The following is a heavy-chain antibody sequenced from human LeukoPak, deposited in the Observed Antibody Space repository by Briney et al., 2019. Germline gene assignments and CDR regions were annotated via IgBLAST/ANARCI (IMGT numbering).Heavy chain of an antibody. CDR2: IYYSGTT. CDR1: GGSISSVSYF. J-gene: IGHJ4*02. Sequence: SETLSLTCTVSGGSISSVSYFWGWIRQPPGMGLEWIGSIYYSGTTYYNPSLKSRVTISVDTSKNQFSLKLNSATAADTAVFYCARLEASYGSYPYCFDFWGQGTLVTVSS. D-gene: IGHD5-18*01. CDR3: ARLEASYGSYPYCFDF. V-gene: IGHV4-39*01.